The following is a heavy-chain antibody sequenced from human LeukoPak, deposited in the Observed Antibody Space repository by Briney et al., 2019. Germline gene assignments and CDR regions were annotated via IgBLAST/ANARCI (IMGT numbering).Heavy chain of an antibody. CDR2: ISYDGSNK. J-gene: IGHJ4*02. Sequence: GGSLRLSCAASGFTFSSYAMHWVRQAPGKGLEWVAVISYDGSNKYYADSVKGRFTISRDNSKNTLYLQMNSLRAEDTAVYYCARGEDYFDYWGQGTLVTVSS. CDR1: GFTFSSYA. CDR3: ARGEDYFDY. V-gene: IGHV3-30-3*01.